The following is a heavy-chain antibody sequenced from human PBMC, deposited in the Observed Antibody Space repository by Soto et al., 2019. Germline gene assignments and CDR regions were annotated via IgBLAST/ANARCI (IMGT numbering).Heavy chain of an antibody. V-gene: IGHV3-30-3*01. Sequence: QVQLVESGGGVVQPGRSLRLSCAASGFTFSSYAVHWVRQAPGKGLEWVAVISYDGSNKYYADSVKGRFTISRDNSKNTLYLQMNSLRAEDTAVYYCARELYFYDAFDIWGQGTMVTVSS. CDR2: ISYDGSNK. CDR1: GFTFSSYA. CDR3: ARELYFYDAFDI. J-gene: IGHJ3*02. D-gene: IGHD2-8*01.